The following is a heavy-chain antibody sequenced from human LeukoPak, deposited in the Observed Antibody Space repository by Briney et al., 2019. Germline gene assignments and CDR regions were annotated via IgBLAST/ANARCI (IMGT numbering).Heavy chain of an antibody. CDR1: GFTFDDYG. CDR2: INWNGGST. D-gene: IGHD6-19*01. J-gene: IGHJ6*03. CDR3: ARESQLLVATYYYYMEL. Sequence: GGSLRLSCAASGFTFDDYGMSWVRQAPGKGLEWGSCINWNGGSTGYADSVKGRFTISRDNAKNSLYLQMNSLRAEDTALYYCARESQLLVATYYYYMELWGKGTTVTVSS. V-gene: IGHV3-20*04.